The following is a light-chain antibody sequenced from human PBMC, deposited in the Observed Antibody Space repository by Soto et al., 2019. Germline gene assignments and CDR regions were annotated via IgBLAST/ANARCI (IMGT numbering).Light chain of an antibody. CDR1: SSNIGAGYD. J-gene: IGLJ2*01. Sequence: QSVLTQPPSVSGAPGQGVTISCTGSSSNIGAGYDVHWYQQLPGTAPKLLIYGNSNRPSGVPDRFSGSKSGTSASLAITGLQAEDEADYYCQSYDSSLSGSVVFGGGTQLTVL. CDR3: QSYDSSLSGSVV. CDR2: GNS. V-gene: IGLV1-40*01.